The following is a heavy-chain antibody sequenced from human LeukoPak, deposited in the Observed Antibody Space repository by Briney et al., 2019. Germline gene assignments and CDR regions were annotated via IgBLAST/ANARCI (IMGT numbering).Heavy chain of an antibody. J-gene: IGHJ4*02. CDR3: ARSTVVTPFDS. CDR1: GVSIGSYY. V-gene: IGHV4-59*01. Sequence: SETLSLTCTVSGVSIGSYYWSWIRQPPGKGLEWIGYIYYSGNTNYNPSLKSRVTISVDTSKNQFSLKLSSVTAADTAVYYCARSTVVTPFDSWGQGTLVTVSS. D-gene: IGHD4-23*01. CDR2: IYYSGNT.